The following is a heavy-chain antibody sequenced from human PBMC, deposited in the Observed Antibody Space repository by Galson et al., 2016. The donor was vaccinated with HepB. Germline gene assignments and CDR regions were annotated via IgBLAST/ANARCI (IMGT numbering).Heavy chain of an antibody. V-gene: IGHV3-23*01. D-gene: IGHD2-2*01. Sequence: SLRLSCAASGFTFTNYAMSWVRQAPGKGLEWVSTIGGRGDTIYYADSVRGRFTISRDNSNDTVFLQMNSLRAEDTAFYYCAIDCTSSTCRTFGVDVWGQGTTVTVSS. J-gene: IGHJ6*02. CDR2: IGGRGDTI. CDR1: GFTFTNYA. CDR3: AIDCTSSTCRTFGVDV.